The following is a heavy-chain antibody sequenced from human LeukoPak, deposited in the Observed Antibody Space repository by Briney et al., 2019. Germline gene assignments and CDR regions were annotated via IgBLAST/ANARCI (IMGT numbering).Heavy chain of an antibody. D-gene: IGHD3-22*01. CDR2: IIPIFGTA. CDR3: ARPYDSSGYAFDI. Sequence: SVKVSCKASGGTFSSYAISWVRQAPGQGLEWMGGIIPIFGTANYAQKFQGRVTITADESTSTAYMELSSLRSEDTAVYYCARPYDSSGYAFDIWGQGTMVTVSS. V-gene: IGHV1-69*13. J-gene: IGHJ3*02. CDR1: GGTFSSYA.